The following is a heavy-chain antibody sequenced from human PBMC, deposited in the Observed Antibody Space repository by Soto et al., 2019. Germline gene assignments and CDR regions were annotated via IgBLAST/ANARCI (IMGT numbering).Heavy chain of an antibody. D-gene: IGHD3-22*01. CDR3: TTDSYFLGYYYGLFDY. CDR2: IKSKTDGGTT. CDR1: GFTFSNAL. Sequence: PGGSLRLSCAASGFTFSNALMSWVRQAPGKGLEWVGRIKSKTDGGTTDFAAPVKGRFAISRDDSKNMVYLQMNSLKTEDTAVYYCTTDSYFLGYYYGLFDYWGQGTLVTVSS. J-gene: IGHJ4*02. V-gene: IGHV3-15*01.